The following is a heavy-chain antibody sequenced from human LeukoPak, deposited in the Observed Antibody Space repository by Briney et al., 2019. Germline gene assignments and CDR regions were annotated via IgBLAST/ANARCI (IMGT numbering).Heavy chain of an antibody. CDR2: INPSGGTT. J-gene: IGHJ4*02. CDR1: GYTFTHYY. V-gene: IGHV1-46*01. Sequence: ASVKVSCKASGYTFTHYYMHWVRQAPGQGLEWMGIINPSGGTTQYAQTFQGRVTLTRDTSTNTVYMDLSSLRSEDTAIYFCARGVVSTSEYFDLWGQGTLVTVSS. D-gene: IGHD3-3*01. CDR3: ARGVVSTSEYFDL.